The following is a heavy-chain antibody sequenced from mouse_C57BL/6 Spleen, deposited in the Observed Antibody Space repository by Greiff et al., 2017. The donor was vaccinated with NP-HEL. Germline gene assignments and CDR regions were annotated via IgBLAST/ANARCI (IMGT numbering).Heavy chain of an antibody. CDR1: GFTFSSYT. CDR2: ISGGGGNT. V-gene: IGHV5-9*01. Sequence: EVKLMESGGGLVKPGGSLKLSCAASGFTFSSYTMSWVRQTPEKRLEWVATISGGGGNTYYPDSVKGRFTISRDNAKNTLYLQMSSRRSEDTALYYCARRGDSWFAYWGQGTLVTVSA. J-gene: IGHJ3*01. CDR3: ARRGDSWFAY.